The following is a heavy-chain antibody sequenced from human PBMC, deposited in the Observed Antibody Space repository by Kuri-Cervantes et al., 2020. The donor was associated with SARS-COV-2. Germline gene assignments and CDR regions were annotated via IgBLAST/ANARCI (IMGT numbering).Heavy chain of an antibody. J-gene: IGHJ4*02. CDR1: GYTFSGYY. V-gene: IGHV3-30*04. Sequence: SCKASGYTFSGYYMHWVRQAPGKGLEWVAVMSYDGSNIYYADSVEGRFTISRDNSKNTLYLQMNSLRAEDTAIYYCATLFDSSGFMFDYWGQGTLVTVSS. CDR3: ATLFDSSGFMFDY. CDR2: MSYDGSNI. D-gene: IGHD3-22*01.